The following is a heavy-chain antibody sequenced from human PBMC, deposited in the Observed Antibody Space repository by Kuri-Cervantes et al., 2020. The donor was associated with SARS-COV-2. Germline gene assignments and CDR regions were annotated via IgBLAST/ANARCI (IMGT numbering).Heavy chain of an antibody. V-gene: IGHV3-53*01. CDR1: GFTVSSNY. CDR3: AKTVAGTGIDY. CDR2: IYSGGST. Sequence: GESLKISCAASGFTVSSNYMSWVRQAPGKGLEWVSVIYSGGSTCYADSVKGRFTISRDNSKNTLYLQMNSLRAEDTAVYYCAKTVAGTGIDYWGQGTLVTVSS. J-gene: IGHJ4*02. D-gene: IGHD6-19*01.